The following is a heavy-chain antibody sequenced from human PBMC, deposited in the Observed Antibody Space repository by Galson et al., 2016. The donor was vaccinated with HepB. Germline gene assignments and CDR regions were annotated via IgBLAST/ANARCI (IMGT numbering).Heavy chain of an antibody. D-gene: IGHD2-2*01. CDR3: ARDGVVVPAANWFDP. V-gene: IGHV3-11*06. J-gene: IGHJ5*02. Sequence: LRLSCAASGFTFSNYYMSWIRQAPGKGLEWISYISSSGTYTDYADSVKGRFTISRDNAKYSLYLQMNSLRAEDTAVYYCARDGVVVPAANWFDPWGQGTLVIVSS. CDR2: ISSSGTYT. CDR1: GFTFSNYY.